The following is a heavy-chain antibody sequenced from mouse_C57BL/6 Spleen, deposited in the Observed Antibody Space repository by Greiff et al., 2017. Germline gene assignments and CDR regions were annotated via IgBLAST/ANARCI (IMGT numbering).Heavy chain of an antibody. CDR2: ISGGGGNT. Sequence: EVQLQESGGGLVKPGGSLKLSCAASGFTFSSYTMSWVRQTPEKRLEWVATISGGGGNTYYPDSVKGRFTISRDNAKNTLYLQMSSLRSEDTALYYCARQSLPTSFAYWGQGTTLTVSS. CDR1: GFTFSSYT. J-gene: IGHJ2*01. CDR3: ARQSLPTSFAY. V-gene: IGHV5-9*01.